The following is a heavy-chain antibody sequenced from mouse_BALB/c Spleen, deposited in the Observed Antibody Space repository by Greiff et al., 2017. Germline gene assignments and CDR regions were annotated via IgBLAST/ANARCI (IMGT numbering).Heavy chain of an antibody. CDR1: GFTFSSYG. J-gene: IGHJ4*01. CDR2: ISSGGGYT. Sequence: EVQGVESGGDLVKPGGSLKLSCAASGFTFSSYGMSWVRQTPDRRLEWVATISSGGGYTYYPDSVKGRFTISRDNAKNTLYLQMSSLKSEDTAMYYCARSPPPYYYAMDYWGQGTSVTVSS. V-gene: IGHV5-6*01. CDR3: ARSPPPYYYAMDY.